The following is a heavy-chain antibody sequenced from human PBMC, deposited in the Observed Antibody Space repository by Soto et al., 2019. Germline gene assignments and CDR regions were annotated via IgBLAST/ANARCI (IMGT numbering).Heavy chain of an antibody. V-gene: IGHV4-34*01. Sequence: SETLSLTCAVYGGSFSGYYWSWIRQPPGKGLEWIGEINHSGSTNYNPSLKSRVTISVDTSKNQFSLKLSSVTAADTAVYYCARGRRDYYGSGSPLDYWGQGTLVTVSS. J-gene: IGHJ4*02. CDR3: ARGRRDYYGSGSPLDY. CDR1: GGSFSGYY. D-gene: IGHD3-10*01. CDR2: INHSGST.